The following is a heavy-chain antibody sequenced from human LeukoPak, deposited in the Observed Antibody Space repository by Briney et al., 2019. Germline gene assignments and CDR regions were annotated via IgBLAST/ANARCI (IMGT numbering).Heavy chain of an antibody. CDR3: AKMLDSNSPRDY. D-gene: IGHD6-6*01. V-gene: IGHV3-23*01. J-gene: IGHJ4*02. CDR2: ISGSGGST. Sequence: GGSLRLSCAASGFTFSSYAMSWVRQAPGKGLEWVSSISGSGGSTYYADSVKGRFTISKDNSKNTLYLQMNSLRAEDTAVYYCAKMLDSNSPRDYWGQGTLVTVSS. CDR1: GFTFSSYA.